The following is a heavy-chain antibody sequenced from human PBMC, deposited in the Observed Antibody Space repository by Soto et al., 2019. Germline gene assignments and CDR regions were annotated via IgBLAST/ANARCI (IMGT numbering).Heavy chain of an antibody. J-gene: IGHJ4*02. CDR2: IYHSGNT. D-gene: IGHD6-13*01. V-gene: IGHV4-31*03. Sequence: QVQLQESGPGLVKPSQTLSLTCTVSGGSISSGGYYWSWIRQHPEKGLEWIGYIYHSGNTYYNPSLQSRVTISVDTSKNQFALKLSSVTAADTAVYYCARDASTSWHYLDYWGQGTLVSVSS. CDR1: GGSISSGGYY. CDR3: ARDASTSWHYLDY.